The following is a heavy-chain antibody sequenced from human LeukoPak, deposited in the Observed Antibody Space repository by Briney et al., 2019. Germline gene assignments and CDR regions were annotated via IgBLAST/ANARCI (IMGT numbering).Heavy chain of an antibody. CDR1: GFTFSSYW. Sequence: GGSLRLSCAASGFTFSSYWMSWVRQAPGKGLEWVANIKQDGSEKYYVDSVKGRFTISRDNAKNSLYLQMNSLRAEDTAVYYCARGPYDSSGYYPYFDYWGQGILVTVSS. J-gene: IGHJ4*02. CDR3: ARGPYDSSGYYPYFDY. D-gene: IGHD3-22*01. V-gene: IGHV3-7*01. CDR2: IKQDGSEK.